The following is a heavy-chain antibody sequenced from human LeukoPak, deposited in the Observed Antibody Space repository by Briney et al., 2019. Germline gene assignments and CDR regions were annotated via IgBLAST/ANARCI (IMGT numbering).Heavy chain of an antibody. D-gene: IGHD3-10*01. CDR2: TSGSGDST. J-gene: IGHJ5*02. V-gene: IGHV3-23*01. CDR3: AKDSLNWFGESIS. CDR1: GFTFSSYG. Sequence: GGSLRLSCAASGFTFSSYGMSWVRQAPGKGLEWVSSTSGSGDSTHYADPVKGRFTISRDNSKNTLYLQMNSLRAEDTAVYFCAKDSLNWFGESISWGQGTLVTVSS.